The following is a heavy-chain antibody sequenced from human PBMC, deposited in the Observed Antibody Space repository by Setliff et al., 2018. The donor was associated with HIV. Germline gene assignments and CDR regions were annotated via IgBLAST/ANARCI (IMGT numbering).Heavy chain of an antibody. V-gene: IGHV4-34*01. CDR2: INHSANT. D-gene: IGHD1-7*01. J-gene: IGHJ4*02. CDR1: GGSFSGNY. Sequence: SETLSLTCAVYGGSFSGNYWNWIRQPPGKGLEWIGEINHSANTNYNPSLKGRVVISVDTSKNQLSLMLFSVTAADTAVYYCARVSNNWNYGPIDYWGQGALVTVSS. CDR3: ARVSNNWNYGPIDY.